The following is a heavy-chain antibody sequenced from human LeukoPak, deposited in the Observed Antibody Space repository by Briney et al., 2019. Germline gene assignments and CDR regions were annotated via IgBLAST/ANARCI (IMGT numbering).Heavy chain of an antibody. D-gene: IGHD2-8*01. Sequence: SVKVSCKASGFTFTSSAMQWVRQARGQRLEWIGWIVVGSGNTNYAQKFQEKVTITRDMSTSTAYMELSSLRSEDTAVYYCAAASGGNGGAFDIWGQGTMVTVSS. J-gene: IGHJ3*02. V-gene: IGHV1-58*02. CDR1: GFTFTSSA. CDR3: AAASGGNGGAFDI. CDR2: IVVGSGNT.